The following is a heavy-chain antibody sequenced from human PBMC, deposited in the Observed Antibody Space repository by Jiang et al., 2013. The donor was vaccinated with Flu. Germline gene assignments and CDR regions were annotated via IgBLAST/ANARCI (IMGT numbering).Heavy chain of an antibody. CDR3: ARYPSWAFDF. J-gene: IGHJ3*01. CDR1: GFTFRNYW. Sequence: GGLVQPGGSLRLSCEASGFTFRNYWMTWVRQAPGKGLEWVANINLDGSEKYYVDSVKGRFTISRDNAKNSLFLQMNSLRVEDTAVYYCARYPSWAFDFWGHGTMVTVSS. CDR2: INLDGSEK. V-gene: IGHV3-7*03.